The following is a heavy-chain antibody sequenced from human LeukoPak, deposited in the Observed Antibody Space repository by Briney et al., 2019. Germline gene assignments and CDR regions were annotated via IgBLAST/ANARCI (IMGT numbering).Heavy chain of an antibody. D-gene: IGHD2-21*01. CDR1: GYSISSGYY. CDR3: ARDLAYCGGDCYS. J-gene: IGHJ5*02. Sequence: SETLSLTCTVSGYSISSGYYWGWIRQPPGKGLEWIGSIYHSGSTYYNPSLKSRVTISVDTSKNQFSLKLSPVTAADTAVYYCARDLAYCGGDCYSWGQGTLVTVSS. V-gene: IGHV4-38-2*02. CDR2: IYHSGST.